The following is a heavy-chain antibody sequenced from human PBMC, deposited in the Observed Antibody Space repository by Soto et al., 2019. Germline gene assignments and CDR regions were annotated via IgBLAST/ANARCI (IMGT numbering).Heavy chain of an antibody. V-gene: IGHV1-58*01. J-gene: IGHJ5*02. Sequence: SVKVSCKASGFTFTSSAVQWVRQARGQRLEWIGWIVVGSGNTNYAQKFQERLTITRDMSTNTAYMELGSLRSEDTAVYYCVVVVAATPVSWFDPWGQGTLVTVSS. CDR2: IVVGSGNT. D-gene: IGHD2-15*01. CDR1: GFTFTSSA. CDR3: VVVVAATPVSWFDP.